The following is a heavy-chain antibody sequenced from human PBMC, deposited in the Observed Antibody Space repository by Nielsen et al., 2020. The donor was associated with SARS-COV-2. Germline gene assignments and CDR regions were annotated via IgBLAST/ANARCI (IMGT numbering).Heavy chain of an antibody. CDR3: ASWGQQLVGGGFDYYGMDV. CDR2: ISWNSGSI. V-gene: IGHV3-9*01. CDR1: GFTFDDYA. Sequence: GGSLRLSCAASGFTFDDYAMHWVRQAPGKGLEWVAGISWNSGSIGYADSVKGRFTISRDNAKNSLYLQMNSLRAEDTALYYCASWGQQLVGGGFDYYGMDVWGQGTTVTVSS. J-gene: IGHJ6*02. D-gene: IGHD6-6*01.